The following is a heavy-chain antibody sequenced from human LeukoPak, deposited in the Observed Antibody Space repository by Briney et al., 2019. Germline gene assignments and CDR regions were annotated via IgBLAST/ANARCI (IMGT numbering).Heavy chain of an antibody. CDR3: ARDGPPTGAGHFDY. D-gene: IGHD2-8*02. J-gene: IGHJ4*02. CDR1: GFSFSLYR. CDR2: IGSTAI. Sequence: PGGSLRLSCAASGFSFSLYRMGCVRQAPGQGLEWVSYIGSTAIYADSVRGRFTISRDSVENSLFLQMNNLRAEDTAVYYCARDGPPTGAGHFDYWGLGTPVTVSS. V-gene: IGHV3-48*01.